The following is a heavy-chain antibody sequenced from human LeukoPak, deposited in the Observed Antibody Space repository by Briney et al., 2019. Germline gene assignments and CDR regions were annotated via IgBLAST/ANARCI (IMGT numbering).Heavy chain of an antibody. CDR1: GYTFTSYD. CDR2: MNPNSGNT. CDR3: ARGPLVRLPSSFDP. V-gene: IGHV1-8*01. D-gene: IGHD3-16*02. J-gene: IGHJ5*02. Sequence: GASVKVSCKASGYTFTSYDISWVRQATGQGLEWMGWMNPNSGNTGSAQRFQGRVTMTRDTSRSTAYMELRSLTSEDTAVYYCARGPLVRLPSSFDPWGQGTLVTVSS.